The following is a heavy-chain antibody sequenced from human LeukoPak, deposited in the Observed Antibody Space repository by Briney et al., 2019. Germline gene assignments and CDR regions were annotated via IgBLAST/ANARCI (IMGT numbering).Heavy chain of an antibody. J-gene: IGHJ5*02. CDR1: GGSISGFF. CDR3: ARVGYGSGSWGWFDP. V-gene: IGHV4-59*01. D-gene: IGHD3-10*01. CDR2: IYYSGTT. Sequence: SETLSLSCTVSGGSISGFFWTWIRQSPGKGLEYIGYIYYSGTTDYNPTLKSRVSMSVDTSKNQFFLNLISVTAADTAIYHCARVGYGSGSWGWFDPWGQGTLVTVSS.